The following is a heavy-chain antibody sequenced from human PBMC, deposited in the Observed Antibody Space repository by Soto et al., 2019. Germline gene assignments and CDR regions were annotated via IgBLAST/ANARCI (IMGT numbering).Heavy chain of an antibody. D-gene: IGHD2-15*01. Sequence: ASVKVSCKASGYKFTTYFIHWVRQAPGQGLEWMGMIHPSGDTGYGQKFRGRVTMTIDTSTTTAYMELRNLTSEDTTIYFSVRGYCKTTPCSGDFQHWGQGTMVRVSS. V-gene: IGHV1-46*01. CDR2: IHPSGDT. CDR3: VRGYCKTTPCSGDFQH. CDR1: GYKFTTYF. J-gene: IGHJ1*01.